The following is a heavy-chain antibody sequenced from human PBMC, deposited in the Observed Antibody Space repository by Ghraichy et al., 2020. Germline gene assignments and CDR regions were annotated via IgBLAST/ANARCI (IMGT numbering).Heavy chain of an antibody. J-gene: IGHJ6*02. V-gene: IGHV4-34*01. D-gene: IGHD1-14*01. CDR2: INHSGST. CDR3: ASGVRRTTGFRRNHYGMDV. Sequence: SETLSLTCAVYGGSFSGYYWSWIRQPPGKGLEWIGEINHSGSTNYNPSLKSRVTISVDTSKNQFSLKLSSVTAADTAVYYCASGVRRTTGFRRNHYGMDVWGQGTTVTVSS. CDR1: GGSFSGYY.